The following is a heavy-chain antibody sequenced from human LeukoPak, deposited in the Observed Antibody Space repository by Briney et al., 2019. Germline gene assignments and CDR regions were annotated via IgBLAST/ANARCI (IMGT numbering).Heavy chain of an antibody. Sequence: ASVKVSCKASGYTLTNYGVIWVRQAPGQGLEWMGWISAYNGNTNYAQTLQGRVTMTTDTSTTTAYMELRSLYSDDTAVYYCARWGRDFDDWFDPWGQGTLVTVSS. CDR2: ISAYNGNT. D-gene: IGHD3-9*01. J-gene: IGHJ5*02. CDR1: GYTLTNYG. V-gene: IGHV1-18*01. CDR3: ARWGRDFDDWFDP.